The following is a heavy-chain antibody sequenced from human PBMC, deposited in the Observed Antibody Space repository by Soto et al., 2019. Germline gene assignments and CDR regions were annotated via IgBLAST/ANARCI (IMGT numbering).Heavy chain of an antibody. CDR2: LLPIFGTT. CDR3: ARGAVTGTSLFDY. CDR1: GVTLRDYP. J-gene: IGHJ4*02. D-gene: IGHD6-19*01. V-gene: IGHV1-69*13. Sequence: ASVKVSCKASGVTLRDYPINWVRQAPGQGLEWMGGLLPIFGTTIYAQKFQGRLTITADESTNTAYMELSDLTPEDTAIFYCARGAVTGTSLFDYWGLGTLVTVSS.